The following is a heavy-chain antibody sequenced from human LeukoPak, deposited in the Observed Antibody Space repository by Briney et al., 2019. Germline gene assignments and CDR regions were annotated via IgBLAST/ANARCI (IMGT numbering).Heavy chain of an antibody. D-gene: IGHD3-22*01. J-gene: IGHJ5*02. CDR2: ISGSGGST. V-gene: IGHV3-23*01. Sequence: GGSLRLSCAASGFPFSSYAMSWFRQAPGRGLEWVSAISGSGGSTYYEEPVKGRFTIYRDNSKNTLYLQMNSLRAEDTAVYYCAKRRPGGPYDSSGYYSPWGQGTLVTVSS. CDR3: AKRRPGGPYDSSGYYSP. CDR1: GFPFSSYA.